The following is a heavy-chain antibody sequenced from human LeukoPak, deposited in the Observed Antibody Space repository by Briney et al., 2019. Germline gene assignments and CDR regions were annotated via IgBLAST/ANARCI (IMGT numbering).Heavy chain of an antibody. D-gene: IGHD6-19*01. CDR3: SRHDEGVAGDY. J-gene: IGHJ4*02. CDR1: GYSFTSYW. CDR2: IYTGDSET. V-gene: IGHV5-51*01. Sequence: GESLNISCKGSGYSFTSYWIGWVRHLPGKGLEWMGIIYTGDSETRYSPSFQGQVTISADKSISTAYLQWSSLKASDSAMYYCSRHDEGVAGDYWGQGTLVTVSS.